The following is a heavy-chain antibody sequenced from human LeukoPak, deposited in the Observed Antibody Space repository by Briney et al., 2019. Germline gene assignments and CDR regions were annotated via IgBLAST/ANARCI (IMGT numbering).Heavy chain of an antibody. CDR3: AKVPNHYYDSSGYYYDY. CDR2: ISGSGGST. V-gene: IGHV3-23*01. Sequence: PGGSLRLSCAASGFTFSSYAMSWVRQAPGKGLEWVSAISGSGGSTYYADSVKGRFTISRDNSKNTPYLQMNSLRAEDTAVYYCAKVPNHYYDSSGYYYDYWGQGTLVTVSS. CDR1: GFTFSSYA. J-gene: IGHJ4*02. D-gene: IGHD3-22*01.